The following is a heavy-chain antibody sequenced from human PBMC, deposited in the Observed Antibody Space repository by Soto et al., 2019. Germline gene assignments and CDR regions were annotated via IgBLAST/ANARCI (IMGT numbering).Heavy chain of an antibody. CDR3: ARARQPGMYGGRCAFDI. V-gene: IGHV4-59*01. Sequence: SETLSLTCTVSGGSISSYYWSWIRQPPGKGLEWIGYIYYSGSTNYNPSLKSRVTISVDTSKNQFSLKLSSVTAADTAVYYCARARQPGMYGGRCAFDIWGQGTMVTVSS. CDR2: IYYSGST. J-gene: IGHJ3*02. CDR1: GGSISSYY. D-gene: IGHD7-27*01.